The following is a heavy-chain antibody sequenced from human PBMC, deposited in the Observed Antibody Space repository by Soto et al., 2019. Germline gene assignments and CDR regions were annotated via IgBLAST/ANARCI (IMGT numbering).Heavy chain of an antibody. Sequence: SETLSLTCAVYGGSFSGYYWSWIRQPPGKGLEWIGEINHSGSTNYNPSLKSRVTISVDTSKNQFSLKLSSVTAADTAVYYCARGRVYAFWSGYYRHGMDVWGQATTLTVS. J-gene: IGHJ6*02. CDR1: GGSFSGYY. D-gene: IGHD3-3*01. V-gene: IGHV4-34*01. CDR2: INHSGST. CDR3: ARGRVYAFWSGYYRHGMDV.